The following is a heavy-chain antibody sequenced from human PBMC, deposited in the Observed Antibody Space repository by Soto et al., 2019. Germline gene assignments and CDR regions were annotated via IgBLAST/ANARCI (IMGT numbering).Heavy chain of an antibody. V-gene: IGHV3-30*03. CDR3: ARDPKTSGGQHWAFNYFDS. J-gene: IGHJ4*02. Sequence: GGSLRLPCATSGFTFSSYGMHRVRHAPGKGLAWVAFISYDGSNKYYADSVKGRFTISRDNSKSTLYLQVDSLRPEDAAVYYCARDPKTSGGQHWAFNYFDSWGRGTLVTVSS. D-gene: IGHD7-27*01. CDR1: GFTFSSYG. CDR2: ISYDGSNK.